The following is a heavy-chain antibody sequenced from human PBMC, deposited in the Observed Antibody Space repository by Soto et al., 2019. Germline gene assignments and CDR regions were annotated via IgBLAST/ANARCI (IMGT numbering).Heavy chain of an antibody. D-gene: IGHD1-7*01. CDR1: GYTFTSYG. J-gene: IGHJ4*02. CDR2: ISAYNGNT. CDR3: ARDGRMNWNYVVSLDY. Sequence: QVQLVQSGAEVKKSGASVKVSWKASGYTFTSYGISWVRQAPGQGLEWMGWISAYNGNTNYAQKLQGRVTMTTDTSTSTAYMELRSLRSDETAVYYCARDGRMNWNYVVSLDYWGQGTLVTVSS. V-gene: IGHV1-18*01.